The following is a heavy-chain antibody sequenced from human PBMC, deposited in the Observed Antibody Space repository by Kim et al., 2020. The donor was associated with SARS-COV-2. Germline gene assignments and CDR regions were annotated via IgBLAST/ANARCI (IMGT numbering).Heavy chain of an antibody. Sequence: SETLSLTCTVSGGSISSYYWSWIRQPPGKGLEWIGYIYYSGSINYNPSLKSRVTISVDTSKNQFSLKLSYVTAADTAVYYCARDTYGSGGYYTNWFDTWGQETQVTVST. CDR2: IYYSGSI. J-gene: IGHJ5*02. V-gene: IGHV4-59*13. CDR1: GGSISSYY. D-gene: IGHD3-10*01. CDR3: ARDTYGSGGYYTNWFDT.